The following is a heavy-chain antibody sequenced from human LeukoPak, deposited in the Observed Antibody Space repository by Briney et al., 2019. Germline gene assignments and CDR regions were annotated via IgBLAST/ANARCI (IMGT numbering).Heavy chain of an antibody. CDR2: IKSKTDGGTT. V-gene: IGHV3-15*01. CDR3: TTDRDYVWGSYRGSRYYYGMDV. Sequence: GGSLRLSCAASGFTFSNAWMSWVRQAPGKGLEWVGRIKSKTDGGTTDHAAPVKGRFTISRDDSKNTLYLQMNSLKTEDTAVYYCTTDRDYVWGSYRGSRYYYGMDVWGQGTTVTVSS. J-gene: IGHJ6*02. CDR1: GFTFSNAW. D-gene: IGHD3-16*02.